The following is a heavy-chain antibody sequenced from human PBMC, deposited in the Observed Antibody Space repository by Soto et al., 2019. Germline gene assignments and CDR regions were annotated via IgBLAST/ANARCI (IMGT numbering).Heavy chain of an antibody. V-gene: IGHV5-51*01. D-gene: IGHD3-10*01. CDR2: IYPGDSDT. Sequence: GESLEISCKGSGYSFTSYWIGWVRQMPGKGLELMGIIYPGDSDTRYSPSFQGQVTISADKSISTAYLQWSSLKASDSAMYYCASRYYDTSGTSPSYFDYWGQGTLVTVSS. CDR3: ASRYYDTSGTSPSYFDY. J-gene: IGHJ4*02. CDR1: GYSFTSYW.